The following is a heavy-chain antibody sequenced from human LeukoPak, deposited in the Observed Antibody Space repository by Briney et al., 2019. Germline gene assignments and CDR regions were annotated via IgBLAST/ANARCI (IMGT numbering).Heavy chain of an antibody. CDR1: GFIFSSDE. J-gene: IGHJ4*02. V-gene: IGHV3-48*03. CDR3: TKEKGSY. Sequence: GGSLRLSCAASGFIFSSDEMTWVRQAPGKGLESVSFISSSADTILYADSVKGRFTISRDNAKNALYLQMNSLRAEDTAVYYCTKEKGSYWGQGTLVTVSS. CDR2: ISSSADTI.